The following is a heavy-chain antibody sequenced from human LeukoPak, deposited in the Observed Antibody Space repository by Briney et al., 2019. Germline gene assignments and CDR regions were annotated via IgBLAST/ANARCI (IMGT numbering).Heavy chain of an antibody. D-gene: IGHD5-24*01. CDR2: IYPGDSDT. V-gene: IGHV5-51*01. CDR1: GYSFTSYW. Sequence: GESLQISCKGSGYSFTSYWIGWVRQMPGKGLEWMGIIYPGDSDTRYSPSFQGQVTISADKSISTAYLQWSSLKASDTAMYYCARPVEMATITDAFDIWGQGTMVTVSS. J-gene: IGHJ3*02. CDR3: ARPVEMATITDAFDI.